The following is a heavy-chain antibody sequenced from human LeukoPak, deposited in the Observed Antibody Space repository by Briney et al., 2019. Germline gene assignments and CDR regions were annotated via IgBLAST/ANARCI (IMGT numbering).Heavy chain of an antibody. Sequence: SETLSLTCAVYGGSFSGYYWTWIRQPPGKGLEWIGEINHSGSTNYNPSLKSRVTISVDKSKNQFSLKLSSVTAADTAVYYCARLRGYSGYDVDYWGQGTLVTVSS. V-gene: IGHV4-34*01. CDR1: GGSFSGYY. CDR2: INHSGST. CDR3: ARLRGYSGYDVDY. J-gene: IGHJ4*02. D-gene: IGHD5-12*01.